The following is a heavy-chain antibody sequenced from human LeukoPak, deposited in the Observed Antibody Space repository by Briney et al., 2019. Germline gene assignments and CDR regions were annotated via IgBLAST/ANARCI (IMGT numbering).Heavy chain of an antibody. CDR2: ICGSGGST. CDR3: AKGGDTTCYSAFDI. Sequence: GGSLGLSCAASGFTFNNYALSWVRQAPGKGLEWVSTICGSGGSTYFADSVKGRFTISRDNSKNTLYLQMNSLRAEDTALYYCAKGGDTTCYSAFDIWGQGTMVTVSS. J-gene: IGHJ3*02. D-gene: IGHD2-2*01. V-gene: IGHV3-23*01. CDR1: GFTFNNYA.